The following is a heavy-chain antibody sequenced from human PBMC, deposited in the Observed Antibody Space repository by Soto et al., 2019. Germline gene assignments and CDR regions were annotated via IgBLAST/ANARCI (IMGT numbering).Heavy chain of an antibody. CDR1: GYTFTSYG. CDR3: ARAVPTIFGVDYYYMDV. V-gene: IGHV1-18*01. J-gene: IGHJ6*03. CDR2: ISAYNGNT. D-gene: IGHD3-3*01. Sequence: QVQLVQSGAEVKKPGASVKVSCKASGYTFTSYGISWVRQAPGQGLEWMGWISAYNGNTNYAQKLQGRVNMTTDTSTSTGYMELRSLRSDDTAVYYCARAVPTIFGVDYYYMDVWGKGTTVTVSS.